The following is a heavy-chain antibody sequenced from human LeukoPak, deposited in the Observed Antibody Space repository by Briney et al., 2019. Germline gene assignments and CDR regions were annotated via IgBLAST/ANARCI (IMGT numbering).Heavy chain of an antibody. Sequence: PSETLSLTCAVYGGSFSGYYWSWIRQPPGKGLERIGEINHSGSTNYNPSLKSRVTISVDTSKNQFSLKLSSVTAADTAVYYCARARSRIAAAPLHYLGQGTLVTVSS. CDR1: GGSFSGYY. J-gene: IGHJ4*02. CDR2: INHSGST. D-gene: IGHD6-13*01. V-gene: IGHV4-34*01. CDR3: ARARSRIAAAPLHY.